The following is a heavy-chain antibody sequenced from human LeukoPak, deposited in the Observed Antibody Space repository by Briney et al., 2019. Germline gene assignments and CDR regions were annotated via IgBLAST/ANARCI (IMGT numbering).Heavy chain of an antibody. Sequence: GGSLRLSCAASGFTVSSNYMSWVRQAPGKGLEWVSVIYSGGSTYYADSVKGRFTISRDNSKNTLYLQMNSLRAEDTAVYYCARNPGIAVAGPEGGWFDPWGQGTLVTVSS. V-gene: IGHV3-53*01. D-gene: IGHD6-19*01. J-gene: IGHJ5*02. CDR3: ARNPGIAVAGPEGGWFDP. CDR2: IYSGGST. CDR1: GFTVSSNY.